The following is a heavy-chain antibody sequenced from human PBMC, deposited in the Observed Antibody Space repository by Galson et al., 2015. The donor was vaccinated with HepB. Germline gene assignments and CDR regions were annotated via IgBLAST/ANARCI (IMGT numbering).Heavy chain of an antibody. V-gene: IGHV3-30*18. CDR3: AKEGSGSSFDY. CDR1: GLTFSTYG. Sequence: SLRLSCAASGLTFSTYGMHWVRQAPGKGLEWVAAISSDANNKYYADSVQGRFTISRDNSKNTLYLQMNSLRAEDTAMYYCAKEGSGSSFDYWGQGTLVTVSS. J-gene: IGHJ4*02. CDR2: ISSDANNK. D-gene: IGHD3-10*01.